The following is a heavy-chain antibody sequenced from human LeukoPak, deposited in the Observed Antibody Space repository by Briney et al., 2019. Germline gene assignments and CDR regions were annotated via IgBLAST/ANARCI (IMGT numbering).Heavy chain of an antibody. V-gene: IGHV1-69*05. D-gene: IGHD3-10*01. J-gene: IGHJ4*02. CDR3: ARRTFGGLFDY. Sequence: SVKVSCKASGSTFSSYAISWVRQAPGQGLEWMGGIIPIFGTANYAQKFQGRVTITTDESTSTAYMELSSLRSEDTAVYYCARRTFGGLFDYWGQGTLVTVSS. CDR2: IIPIFGTA. CDR1: GSTFSSYA.